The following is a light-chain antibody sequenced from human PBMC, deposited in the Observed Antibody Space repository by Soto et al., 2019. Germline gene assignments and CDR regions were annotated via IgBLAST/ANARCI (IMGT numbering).Light chain of an antibody. V-gene: IGKV1-27*01. J-gene: IGKJ4*01. CDR3: QKDNSAPLA. CDR1: QGISNY. Sequence: IQMTQSPSSLSASVGDSVTITYRASQGISNYLAWYQQKPVKDPKLLIYAASNLQLGVPSLFSGSGSGTDFTLTISSLQPEDVASYYGQKDNSAPLAFGGGTKVEIK. CDR2: AAS.